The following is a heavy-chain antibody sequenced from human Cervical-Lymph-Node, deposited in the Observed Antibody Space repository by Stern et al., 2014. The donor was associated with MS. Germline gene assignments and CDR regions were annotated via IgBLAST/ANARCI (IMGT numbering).Heavy chain of an antibody. CDR3: TRDIAAAATGFDY. D-gene: IGHD2-15*01. J-gene: IGHJ4*02. CDR1: GYTLTNHY. Sequence: VQLVESGAAVKKPGTSVKVSCKASGYTLTNHYIHWVRQAPGQGLERMGIVSPTSGTTAYAQRFQGRVTMTRDMSTNTFYLDLSSLTSEDTAVYFCTRDIAAAATGFDYWGQGTLVTVSS. CDR2: VSPTSGTT. V-gene: IGHV1-46*01.